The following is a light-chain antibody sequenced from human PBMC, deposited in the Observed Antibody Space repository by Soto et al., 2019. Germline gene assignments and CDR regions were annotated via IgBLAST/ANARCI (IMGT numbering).Light chain of an antibody. J-gene: IGLJ2*01. CDR1: ANNIGGYNF. CDR3: SSYAGSNNVI. Sequence: QSALTQPPSASGSPGQSVTISCTGAANNIGGYNFVSWYQQHPGKAPKLIISEFRERPSGVPDRFSGSKSGNTASLTVSGLQAEDERDYYCSSYAGSNNVIFGGGTKLTVL. CDR2: EFR. V-gene: IGLV2-8*01.